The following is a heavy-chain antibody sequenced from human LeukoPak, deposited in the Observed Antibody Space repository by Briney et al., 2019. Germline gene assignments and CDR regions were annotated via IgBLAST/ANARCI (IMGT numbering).Heavy chain of an antibody. CDR2: ISSSSSTI. CDR1: GFTFSSYS. V-gene: IGHV3-48*01. J-gene: IGHJ6*03. D-gene: IGHD5-18*01. Sequence: GGSLRLSCAASGFTFSSYSMNWVRQAPGKGLEWVSYISSSSSTIYYADSVKGRFTISRDNAKNSLYLQMNSLRAEDTAVYYCARDGIQLWLSFYYYYYMDVWGEGTTVTVSS. CDR3: ARDGIQLWLSFYYYYYMDV.